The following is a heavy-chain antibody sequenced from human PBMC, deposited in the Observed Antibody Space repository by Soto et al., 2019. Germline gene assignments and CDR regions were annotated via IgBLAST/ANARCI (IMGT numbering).Heavy chain of an antibody. V-gene: IGHV4-31*03. CDR3: ARGDCSGGSCYPPKPVPFDY. Sequence: PSETLSLTCTVSGGSISSGGYYWSWIRQHPGKGLEWIGYIYYSGSTYYNPSLKSRVTISVDTSKNQFSLKLSSVTAADTAVYYCARGDCSGGSCYPPKPVPFDYWGQGTLVTVS. J-gene: IGHJ4*02. CDR2: IYYSGST. CDR1: GGSISSGGYY. D-gene: IGHD2-15*01.